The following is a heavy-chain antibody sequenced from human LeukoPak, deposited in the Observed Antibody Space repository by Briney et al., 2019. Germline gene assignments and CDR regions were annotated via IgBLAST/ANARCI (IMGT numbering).Heavy chain of an antibody. V-gene: IGHV1-69*05. J-gene: IGHJ4*02. CDR1: GGTFSSYA. CDR2: IIPIFGTA. CDR3: ARVDCSGGSCYTSFDY. D-gene: IGHD2-15*01. Sequence: ASVKVSCKASGGTFSSYAISWVRQAPGQGLEWMGGIIPIFGTANYAQKFQGRVTITTDESTSTACMELSSLRSEDTAVYYCARVDCSGGSCYTSFDYWGQGTLVTVSS.